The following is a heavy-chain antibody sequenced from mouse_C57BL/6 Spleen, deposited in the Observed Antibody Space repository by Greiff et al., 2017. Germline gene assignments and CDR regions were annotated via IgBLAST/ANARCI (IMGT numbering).Heavy chain of an antibody. V-gene: IGHV2-2*01. CDR2: IWSGGST. J-gene: IGHJ4*01. Sequence: QVQLQQSGPGLVQPSQSLSITCTVSGFSLTSYGVHWVRQSPGKGLEWLGVIWSGGSTDNNAAFISRLSISKDNSKSQVFFKMNSLQADDTAIYYCARTMVTTGYAMDYWGQGTSVTVSS. D-gene: IGHD2-1*01. CDR3: ARTMVTTGYAMDY. CDR1: GFSLTSYG.